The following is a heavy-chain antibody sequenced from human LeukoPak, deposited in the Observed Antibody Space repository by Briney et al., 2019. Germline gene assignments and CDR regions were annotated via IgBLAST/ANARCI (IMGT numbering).Heavy chain of an antibody. CDR2: FDPEDGET. D-gene: IGHD6-19*01. Sequence: ASVKVSCKVSGYTLTELSMHWVRQAPGKGLEWMGGFDPEDGETIYVQKFQGRVTMTEDTSTDTAYMELSSLRSEDTAVYYCASSGWNHYYYYYGMDVWGQGTTVTVSS. CDR1: GYTLTELS. J-gene: IGHJ6*02. CDR3: ASSGWNHYYYYYGMDV. V-gene: IGHV1-24*01.